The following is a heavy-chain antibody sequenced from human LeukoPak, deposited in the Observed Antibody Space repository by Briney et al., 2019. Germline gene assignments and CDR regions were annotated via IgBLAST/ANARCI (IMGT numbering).Heavy chain of an antibody. D-gene: IGHD3-3*01. CDR3: ARHGFDFWSGYSPFYFDY. CDR2: IYYSGST. J-gene: IGHJ4*02. V-gene: IGHV4-39*01. CDR1: GGSISSSSYY. Sequence: SETLSLTCTVSGGSISSSSYYWGWIRQPPGKGLEWIGSIYYSGSTYYNPSLKSRVTISVDTSKNQFSLKLSSVTAADTAVYYCARHGFDFWSGYSPFYFDYWGQGTLVTVSS.